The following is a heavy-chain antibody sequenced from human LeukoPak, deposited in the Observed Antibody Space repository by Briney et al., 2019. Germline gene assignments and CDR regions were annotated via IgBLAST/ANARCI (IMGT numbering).Heavy chain of an antibody. Sequence: ASVKVSCKVSGYTLTELSMHWVRQAPGKGLEWMGGFDPEDGETIYAQKFQGRVTMTEDTSTDTAYMELSSLRSEDTAVYYCATVPGGGIAAAGHFDYWGQGTLVTVSS. J-gene: IGHJ4*02. CDR1: GYTLTELS. CDR2: FDPEDGET. CDR3: ATVPGGGIAAAGHFDY. V-gene: IGHV1-24*01. D-gene: IGHD6-13*01.